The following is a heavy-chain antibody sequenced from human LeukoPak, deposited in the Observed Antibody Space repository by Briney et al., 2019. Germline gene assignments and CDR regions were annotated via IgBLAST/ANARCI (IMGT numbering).Heavy chain of an antibody. J-gene: IGHJ4*02. V-gene: IGHV4-34*01. CDR1: GGAFSGYY. CDR2: INHSGST. Sequence: PSETLSLTCAVYGGAFSGYYWSWIRQPPAKGLEWIGEINHSGSTNYNPSLKSRVTISVDTSKNHFSLKLSSVTAADTAVYYCARGVRCSSSWYSYWGQGTLVTVSS. D-gene: IGHD6-13*01. CDR3: ARGVRCSSSWYSY.